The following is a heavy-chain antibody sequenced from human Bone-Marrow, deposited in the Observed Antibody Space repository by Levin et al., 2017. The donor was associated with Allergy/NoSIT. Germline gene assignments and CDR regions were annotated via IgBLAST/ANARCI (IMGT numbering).Heavy chain of an antibody. CDR1: GFTLNNAW. CDR2: FKGKTDGGTT. D-gene: IGHD2-21*02. V-gene: IGHV3-15*07. Sequence: GGSLRLSCAVSGFTLNNAWINWVRQAPGKGLEWVGRFKGKTDGGTTDYAAPVKGRFTISRDDSKNMLYLQMNSLKTEDTAVYYCSTVRYCSSGVCYARYYYYYGTDVWGQGTTVTVSS. J-gene: IGHJ6*02. CDR3: STVRYCSSGVCYARYYYYYGTDV.